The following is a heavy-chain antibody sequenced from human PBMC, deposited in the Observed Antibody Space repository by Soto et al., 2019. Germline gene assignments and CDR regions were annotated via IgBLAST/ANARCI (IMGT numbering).Heavy chain of an antibody. CDR2: ISGTGDST. CDR3: AKDAVRFSLDI. D-gene: IGHD3-3*01. J-gene: IGHJ3*02. Sequence: EVPLLESGGGLVQPGGSLRVSGVASGFTFSRYAMSWVRQVPGKGLEWVSGISGTGDSTYYADSVKGRFTISRDNSKNTLFVQMNSLRAEDTAVYYCAKDAVRFSLDIWGQGTMVTVSS. V-gene: IGHV3-23*01. CDR1: GFTFSRYA.